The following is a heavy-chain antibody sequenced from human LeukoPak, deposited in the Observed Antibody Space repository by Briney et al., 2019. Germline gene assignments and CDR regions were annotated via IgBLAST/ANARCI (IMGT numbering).Heavy chain of an antibody. CDR1: GFTASSNY. D-gene: IGHD1-26*01. J-gene: IGHJ3*02. Sequence: PGGSLRLSCAASGFTASSNYMSWVRQAPGRGLEWVSVIYSGGSTYYADSVKGRFTISRDNSKNTLSLQMNSLRTDDTAVYYCAGLSSGTYYSAFGIWGRGTMVTVSS. V-gene: IGHV3-66*02. CDR2: IYSGGST. CDR3: AGLSSGTYYSAFGI.